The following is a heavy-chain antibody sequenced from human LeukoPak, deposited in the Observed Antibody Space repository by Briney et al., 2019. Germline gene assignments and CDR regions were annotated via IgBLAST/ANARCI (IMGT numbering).Heavy chain of an antibody. CDR1: GYSFTSYW. CDR3: ARQSPGYCSGGSCRSFDY. CDR2: IDPSDSYT. J-gene: IGHJ4*02. V-gene: IGHV5-10-1*01. Sequence: GESLKIPCKGSGYSFTSYWISWVRQMPGKGLEWMGRIDPSDSYTNYSPSFQGHVTISADKSISTAYLQWSSLKASDTAMYYCARQSPGYCSGGSCRSFDYWGQGTLVPVSS. D-gene: IGHD2-15*01.